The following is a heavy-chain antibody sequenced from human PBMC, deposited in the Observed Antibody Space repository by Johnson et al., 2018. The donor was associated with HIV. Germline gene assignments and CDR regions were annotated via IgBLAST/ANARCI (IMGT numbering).Heavy chain of an antibody. D-gene: IGHD1-26*01. CDR3: ARDREASASGDAFDI. CDR1: KFIFSSYA. J-gene: IGHJ3*02. Sequence: VQLVESGGGLVQPGGSLRLSCAASKFIFSSYAMSWVRQGPGKGLEWVSGISGSGSSTHYAESVKGRFTISRDNAKNSLYLQMNNLGAKDTAVYYCARDREASASGDAFDIWGQGTMVTVS. CDR2: ISGSGSST. V-gene: IGHV3-23*04.